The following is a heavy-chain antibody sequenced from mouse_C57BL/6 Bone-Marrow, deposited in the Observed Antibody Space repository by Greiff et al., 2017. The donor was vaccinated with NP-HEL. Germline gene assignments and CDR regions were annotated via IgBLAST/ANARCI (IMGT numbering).Heavy chain of an antibody. J-gene: IGHJ2*01. V-gene: IGHV5-16*01. D-gene: IGHD1-1*01. CDR1: GFTFSDYY. Sequence: EVQLVESEGGLVQPGRSMKLSCTASGFTFSDYYMAWVRQVPEKGLEWVANINYDGSSTYYLDSLKSRFIISRDNAKNILYLQMSSLKSEDTATYYCARAYGSRGFYFDYWGQGTTLTVSS. CDR2: INYDGSST. CDR3: ARAYGSRGFYFDY.